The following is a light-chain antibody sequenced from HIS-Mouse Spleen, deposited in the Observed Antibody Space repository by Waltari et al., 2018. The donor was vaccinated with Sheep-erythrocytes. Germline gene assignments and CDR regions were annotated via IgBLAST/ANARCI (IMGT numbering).Light chain of an antibody. V-gene: IGKV4-1*01. CDR3: QQSYSTPPLT. J-gene: IGKJ4*01. Sequence: DIVMTQSPDSLAVSLGERATINCKSSQSVLYSSNNKNYLAWYQQKPGQPPKLLIYWASTRASGVPDRFSCSGSGTDFTLTISSLQPEDFATYYCQQSYSTPPLTFGGGTKVEIK. CDR1: QSVLYSSNNKNY. CDR2: WAS.